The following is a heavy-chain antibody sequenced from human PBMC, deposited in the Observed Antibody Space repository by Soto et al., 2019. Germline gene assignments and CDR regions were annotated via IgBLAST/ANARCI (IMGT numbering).Heavy chain of an antibody. Sequence: ASVKVSCKASGYTVTGYYMHWVRQAPGPGLEGMRRTNPNSAGTTCAQKFQGWVTMTRDTCISTAYMELRRLRSPDTAVHYFARGLGFGVVYGMDVCRPGTTVTVSS. V-gene: IGHV1-2*04. CDR3: ARGLGFGVVYGMDV. CDR1: GYTVTGYY. CDR2: TNPNSAGT. D-gene: IGHD3-3*01. J-gene: IGHJ6*02.